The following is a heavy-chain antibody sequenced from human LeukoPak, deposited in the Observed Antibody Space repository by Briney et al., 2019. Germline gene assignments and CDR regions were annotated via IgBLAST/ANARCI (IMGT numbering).Heavy chain of an antibody. D-gene: IGHD3-9*01. J-gene: IGHJ2*01. CDR2: IYSGGST. CDR1: GFTFSSYA. Sequence: GGSLRLSCAASGFTFSSYAMSWVRQAPGKGLEWVSVIYSGGSTYYADSVKGRFTISRDNSKNTLYLQMNSLRAEDTAVYYCASGVGRDILTGYRGPVGYFDLWGRGTLVTVSS. V-gene: IGHV3-53*01. CDR3: ASGVGRDILTGYRGPVGYFDL.